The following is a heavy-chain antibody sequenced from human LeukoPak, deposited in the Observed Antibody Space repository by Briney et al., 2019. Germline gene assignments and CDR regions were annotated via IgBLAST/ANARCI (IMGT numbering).Heavy chain of an antibody. D-gene: IGHD5-18*01. CDR2: ITPNSGGT. V-gene: IGHV1-2*02. Sequence: GASVEVSCKASGYTFTDYYIHWVRQAPGQGLEWMGGITPNSGGTIYAQTFQGRFTMTRDTSISTAYMELSRLRSDDTAVYYRARIKVTSDGALWGQGTLVTVSS. J-gene: IGHJ4*02. CDR1: GYTFTDYY. CDR3: ARIKVTSDGAL.